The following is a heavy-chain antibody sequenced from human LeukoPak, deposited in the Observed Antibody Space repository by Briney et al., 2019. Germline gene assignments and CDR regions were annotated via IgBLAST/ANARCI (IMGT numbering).Heavy chain of an antibody. Sequence: GRSLRLSCAASGFTFSSYAMHWVRQAPGKGLEWVAVISYDGSNKYYADSVKGRFTISRDNSKNTLYLQMNSLRAEDTAVYYCARSLSRSLWFGDRIISGLGYWGQGTLVTVSS. J-gene: IGHJ4*02. V-gene: IGHV3-30-3*01. CDR1: GFTFSSYA. D-gene: IGHD3-10*01. CDR3: ARSLSRSLWFGDRIISGLGY. CDR2: ISYDGSNK.